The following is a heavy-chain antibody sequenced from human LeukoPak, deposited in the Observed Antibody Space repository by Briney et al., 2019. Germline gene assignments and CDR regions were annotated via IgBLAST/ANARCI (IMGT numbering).Heavy chain of an antibody. CDR1: GYTFTGYY. J-gene: IGHJ4*02. D-gene: IGHD6-19*01. V-gene: IGHV1-2*02. CDR2: INPNSGGT. Sequence: GASVKVSCKASGYTFTGYYMHWVRQAPGQGLEWMGWINPNSGGTNYAQKFQGRVTMTRDTSISTAYMELSRLRSDDTAVYYCARDRGQSSGWYWKDWGQGTLVTVSS. CDR3: ARDRGQSSGWYWKD.